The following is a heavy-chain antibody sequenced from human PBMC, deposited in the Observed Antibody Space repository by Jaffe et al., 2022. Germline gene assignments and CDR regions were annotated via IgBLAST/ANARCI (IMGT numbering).Heavy chain of an antibody. CDR3: AKVFRSGGTDAFDI. D-gene: IGHD2-15*01. CDR2: ISWNSGSI. V-gene: IGHV3-9*01. J-gene: IGHJ3*02. CDR1: GFTFDDYA. Sequence: EVQLVESGGGLVQPGRSLRLSCAASGFTFDDYAMHWVRQAPGKGLEWVSGISWNSGSIGYADSVKGRFTISRDNAKNSLYLQMNSLRAEDTALYYCAKVFRSGGTDAFDIWGQGTMVTVSS.